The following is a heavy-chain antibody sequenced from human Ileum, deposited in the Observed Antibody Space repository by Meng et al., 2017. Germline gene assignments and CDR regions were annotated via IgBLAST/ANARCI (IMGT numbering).Heavy chain of an antibody. V-gene: IGHV4-38-2*02. Sequence: TLSLTCTVSGYSISSGYYWGWIRQPPGKGLEWIGSIYHSGSTYYNPSLKSRVTISVDTSKNQFSLKLSSVTAADTAVYYCARGGWYGRNFDYWGQGTLVTVSS. J-gene: IGHJ4*02. CDR2: IYHSGST. D-gene: IGHD6-19*01. CDR1: GYSISSGYY. CDR3: ARGGWYGRNFDY.